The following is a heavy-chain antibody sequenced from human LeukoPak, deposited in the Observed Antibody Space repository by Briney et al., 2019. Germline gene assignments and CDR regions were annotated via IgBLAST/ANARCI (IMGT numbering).Heavy chain of an antibody. CDR2: IDPNSGGT. V-gene: IGHV1-2*06. J-gene: IGHJ4*02. Sequence: GASVKVSCKASGFSFTGYFMHWVRQAPGQGPEWMGRIDPNSGGTNYALKFQGRVTMTRDTSITTAYMDLNRLRSDDTAVYYCARGPQDTSYYFDQWGQGTLVTVSP. CDR3: ARGPQDTSYYFDQ. D-gene: IGHD2-15*01. CDR1: GFSFTGYF.